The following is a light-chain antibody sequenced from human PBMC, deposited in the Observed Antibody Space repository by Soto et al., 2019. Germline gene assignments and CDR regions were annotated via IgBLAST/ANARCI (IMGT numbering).Light chain of an antibody. CDR2: DAS. CDR3: QQRSNWPPIT. Sequence: VVLTQSPATLSLSPGERGTLSCRASQSVSSYLAWYQQKPGQAPRLLIYDASNRATGIPARFSDSGSGTDFPLTITSLEPEDFAVYSCQQRSNWPPITFGQGTRLAIK. V-gene: IGKV3-11*01. J-gene: IGKJ5*01. CDR1: QSVSSY.